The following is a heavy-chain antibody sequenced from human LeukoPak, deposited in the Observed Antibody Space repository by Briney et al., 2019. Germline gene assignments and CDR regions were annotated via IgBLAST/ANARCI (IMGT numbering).Heavy chain of an antibody. Sequence: PGGSLRLSCAASGFTFNDHYMDWVRQAPGKGLEWVSSISSSSSYIYYADSVKGRFTISRDNAKNSLYLQMNSLRAEDTAVYYCARDLCSGGSCYYPANYFDYWGQGTLVTVSS. CDR1: GFTFNDHY. J-gene: IGHJ4*02. V-gene: IGHV3-21*01. CDR2: ISSSSSYI. CDR3: ARDLCSGGSCYYPANYFDY. D-gene: IGHD2-15*01.